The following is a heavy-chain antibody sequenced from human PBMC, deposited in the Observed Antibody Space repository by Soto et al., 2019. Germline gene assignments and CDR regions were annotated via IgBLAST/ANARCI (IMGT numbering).Heavy chain of an antibody. CDR2: FDPEDGET. V-gene: IGHV1-24*01. J-gene: IGHJ5*02. CDR3: ATSERGTWYHWLDP. Sequence: ASVKVSCKVSGHTLTELSMHWVRQAPGKGLEWMGGFDPEDGETIYAQKFQGRVTMTEDTSTDTAYMELSRLRSEDTAVYYCATSERGTWYHWLDPWGQGTLVTVSS. CDR1: GHTLTELS. D-gene: IGHD6-13*01.